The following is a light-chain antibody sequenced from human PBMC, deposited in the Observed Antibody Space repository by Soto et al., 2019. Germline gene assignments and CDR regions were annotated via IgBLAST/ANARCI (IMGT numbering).Light chain of an antibody. V-gene: IGKV3-15*01. CDR2: GAS. CDR3: QQYNNWPRT. J-gene: IGKJ4*01. Sequence: EIVLTQSPATLSLSPGERATLSCRASQSVSSSYLAWYQQKPGQAPRLLIYGASTRATGIPARFSGSGSGTEFTLTISSLQSEDFVVYYCQQYNNWPRTFGGGTKVDIK. CDR1: QSVSSSY.